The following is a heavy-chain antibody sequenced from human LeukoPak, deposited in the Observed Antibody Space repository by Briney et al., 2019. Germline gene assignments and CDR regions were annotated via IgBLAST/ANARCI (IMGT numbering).Heavy chain of an antibody. CDR2: IYYSGST. Sequence: SETLSLTCTVSGGSISSYYWSWIRQPPGKGLEWIGYIYYSGSTNYNPSLKSRVTISVDTSKNQFSLKLSSVTAADTAVYYCGRHHGYSYGLDYWGQGTLVTVSS. CDR1: GGSISSYY. D-gene: IGHD5-18*01. CDR3: GRHHGYSYGLDY. J-gene: IGHJ4*02. V-gene: IGHV4-59*08.